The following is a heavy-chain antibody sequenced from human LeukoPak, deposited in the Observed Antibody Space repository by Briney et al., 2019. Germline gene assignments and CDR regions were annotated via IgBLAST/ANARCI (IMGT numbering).Heavy chain of an antibody. CDR1: GYTFTSYG. Sequence: ASVTVSCKASGYTFTSYGINWVRQAPGQGLECMGWISAYNGDTKYAQKFQGRVTMTTDTSTSTAYMELRSLRSDDTAVYYCGRGLGVGASSGYGMDVWGQGTTVTVSS. CDR2: ISAYNGDT. V-gene: IGHV1-18*01. D-gene: IGHD1-26*01. CDR3: GRGLGVGASSGYGMDV. J-gene: IGHJ6*02.